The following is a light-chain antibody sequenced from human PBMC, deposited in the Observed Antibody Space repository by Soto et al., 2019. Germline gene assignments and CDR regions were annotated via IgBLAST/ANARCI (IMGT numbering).Light chain of an antibody. Sequence: SALTQPASVSGSPGQSITISCTGTISDIGGYEYVSWYQQHPVKAPRLMIYEVTYRPSGVSNRFSGSKSGSTASLTISGLQAAAEADYYCSSYTDCSTLGVYGCASGPTVTV. CDR2: EVT. V-gene: IGLV2-14*01. CDR3: SSYTDCSTLGVYG. J-gene: IGLJ1*01. CDR1: ISDIGGYEY.